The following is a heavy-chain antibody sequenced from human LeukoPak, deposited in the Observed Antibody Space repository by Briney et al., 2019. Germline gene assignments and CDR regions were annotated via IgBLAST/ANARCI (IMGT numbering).Heavy chain of an antibody. CDR2: ISYDGSNK. Sequence: GRSLGLSCAASGFTFSTYAMHWVRQAPGKGLDWVAIISYDGSNKYYADSVKGRFTISRDNSKNTLYLQMNSLRAEDTAVYYCARGLHGSSGFDYWGQGTLVTVSS. V-gene: IGHV3-30*04. J-gene: IGHJ4*02. CDR1: GFTFSTYA. D-gene: IGHD6-19*01. CDR3: ARGLHGSSGFDY.